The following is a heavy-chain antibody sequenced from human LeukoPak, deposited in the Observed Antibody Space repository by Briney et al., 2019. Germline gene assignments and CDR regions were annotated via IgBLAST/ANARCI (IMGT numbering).Heavy chain of an antibody. Sequence: GGSLRLSCAASGFTFSDYYMSWIRQAPGKGLEWVSYISSSGSTIYYADSVKGRFTISRDNAKNSLYLQMNSLRAEDTAVYYCARDHPRRIAAAGMLDYWGQGTLVTVSS. J-gene: IGHJ4*02. D-gene: IGHD6-13*01. CDR1: GFTFSDYY. CDR3: ARDHPRRIAAAGMLDY. V-gene: IGHV3-11*04. CDR2: ISSSGSTI.